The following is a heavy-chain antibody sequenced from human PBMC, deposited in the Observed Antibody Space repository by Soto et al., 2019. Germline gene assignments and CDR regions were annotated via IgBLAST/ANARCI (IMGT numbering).Heavy chain of an antibody. V-gene: IGHV3-30*18. CDR1: GFTFSSYG. CDR3: AKDLYYGSGNYGMDV. J-gene: IGHJ6*02. CDR2: ISYDGSNK. D-gene: IGHD3-10*01. Sequence: QVQLVESGGGVVQPGRSLRLSCAASGFTFSSYGMHWVRQAPGKGLEWVAVISYDGSNKYYADSVKGRFTISRDNSKNTLYLQMNSLRAEDTAVYYCAKDLYYGSGNYGMDVWGQGTTVTVSS.